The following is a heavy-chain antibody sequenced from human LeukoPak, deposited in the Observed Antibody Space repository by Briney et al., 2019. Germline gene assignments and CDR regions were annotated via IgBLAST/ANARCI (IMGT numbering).Heavy chain of an antibody. CDR1: GGSISSSSYY. J-gene: IGHJ5*02. D-gene: IGHD6-13*01. Sequence: SETLSLTCTVSGGSISSSSYYWGWLRQPPGKGLEWIGSIYYSGSTYYNPSLKSRVTISVDTSKNQFSLKLSSVTAADTAVYYCAREREYIAADTVGWFDPWGQGTLVTVSS. CDR2: IYYSGST. V-gene: IGHV4-39*07. CDR3: AREREYIAADTVGWFDP.